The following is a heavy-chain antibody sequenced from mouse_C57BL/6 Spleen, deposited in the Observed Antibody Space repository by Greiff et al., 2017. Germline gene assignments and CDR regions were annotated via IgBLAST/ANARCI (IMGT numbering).Heavy chain of an antibody. CDR2: IYPGDGDT. V-gene: IGHV1-82*01. D-gene: IGHD1-1*01. CDR3: ANYYGSSYAWFAY. Sequence: VQLQQSGPELVKPGASVKISCKASGYAFSSSWMNWVKQRPGKGLEWIGRIYPGDGDTNYNGKFKGKATLTADKSSSTAYMQLSSLTSEDSAVYFCANYYGSSYAWFAYWGQGTLVTVSA. J-gene: IGHJ3*01. CDR1: GYAFSSSW.